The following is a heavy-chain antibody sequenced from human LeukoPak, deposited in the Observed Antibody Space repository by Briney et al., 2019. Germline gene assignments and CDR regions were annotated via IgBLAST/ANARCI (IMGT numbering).Heavy chain of an antibody. D-gene: IGHD5-18*01. Sequence: GGSLRLSCAASGFTFSSYWMSWVRQAPGEGLEWVASINQDGSEKYYVESVKGRFTVSRDNAKKSVYLQMNSLRAEDTAICYCARVDTAMPSPSFDYWGQGNLVTVSS. CDR3: ARVDTAMPSPSFDY. J-gene: IGHJ4*02. V-gene: IGHV3-7*03. CDR1: GFTFSSYW. CDR2: INQDGSEK.